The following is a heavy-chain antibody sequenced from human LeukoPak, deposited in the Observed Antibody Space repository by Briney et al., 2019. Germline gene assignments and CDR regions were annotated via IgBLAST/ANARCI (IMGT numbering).Heavy chain of an antibody. Sequence: GASVKVSCKASGYTFTSHDINWVRQATGQGLEWMGWMNPNSGNTGYAQKFRGRVTMTRSTSMSTAYMELSSLRFEDTAVYYCARGGSSTVDYWGQGTLVTVSS. V-gene: IGHV1-8*01. CDR3: ARGGSSTVDY. D-gene: IGHD6-13*01. CDR1: GYTFTSHD. J-gene: IGHJ4*02. CDR2: MNPNSGNT.